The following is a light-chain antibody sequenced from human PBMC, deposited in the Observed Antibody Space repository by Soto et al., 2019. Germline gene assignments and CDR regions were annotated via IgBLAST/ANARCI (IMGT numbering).Light chain of an antibody. V-gene: IGKV3-15*01. J-gene: IGKJ1*01. CDR2: GAS. CDR3: QHYNNWPPAWT. Sequence: EIVMTQSPATLSVSPGEKANPSCRASQKVNNKLAWYQQRPGQASRLLIFGASTRATGIPVRFSGSGSGTEFTLTFSSLQSEDFAVYYCQHYNNWPPAWTFGQGTKV. CDR1: QKVNNK.